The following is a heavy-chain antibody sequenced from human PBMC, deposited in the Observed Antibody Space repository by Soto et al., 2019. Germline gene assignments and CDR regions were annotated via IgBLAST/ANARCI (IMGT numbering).Heavy chain of an antibody. Sequence: GASVKVSCKASGFTFTSSAMQWVRQARGQRLEWMGWISAYNGNTNYAQKLQGRVTMTTDTSTSTAYVELRSLRSDDTAVYYCARDIVVVPAAINDAFDIWGQGTMVTVSS. V-gene: IGHV1-18*01. CDR1: GFTFTSSA. J-gene: IGHJ3*02. D-gene: IGHD2-2*02. CDR2: ISAYNGNT. CDR3: ARDIVVVPAAINDAFDI.